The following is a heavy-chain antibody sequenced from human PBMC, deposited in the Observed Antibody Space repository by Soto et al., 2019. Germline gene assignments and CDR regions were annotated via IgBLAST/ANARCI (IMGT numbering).Heavy chain of an antibody. CDR2: INHSGST. Sequence: SETLSLTCAVYGGSFSGYYWSWIRQPPGKGLEWIGEINHSGSTNYNPSLKSRVTISVDTSKNQFSLKLSSVTAADTAVYYCARSIAVAGIGGYWGQGTLVTVSS. D-gene: IGHD6-19*01. V-gene: IGHV4-34*01. J-gene: IGHJ4*02. CDR1: GGSFSGYY. CDR3: ARSIAVAGIGGY.